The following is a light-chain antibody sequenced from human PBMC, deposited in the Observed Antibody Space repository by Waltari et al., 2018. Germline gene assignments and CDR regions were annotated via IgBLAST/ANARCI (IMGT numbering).Light chain of an antibody. CDR2: EVN. Sequence: QSALTQPASVSGSPGQSITISCTGTIRDVGGYNFVSWYQQEHPGKAPKLLIFEVNNRPSEISDRFFGSKSGNTASLTISGLQAEDEADYYCSSYTSSHTVVFGGGTKLTVL. CDR3: SSYTSSHTVV. V-gene: IGLV2-14*01. CDR1: IRDVGGYNF. J-gene: IGLJ3*02.